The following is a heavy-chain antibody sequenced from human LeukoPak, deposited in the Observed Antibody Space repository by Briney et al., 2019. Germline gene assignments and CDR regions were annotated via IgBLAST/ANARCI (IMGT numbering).Heavy chain of an antibody. CDR3: ARGRVTGTRIYFDY. CDR1: GGSFSGYY. V-gene: IGHV4-34*01. D-gene: IGHD1-7*01. J-gene: IGHJ4*02. CDR2: INHSGST. Sequence: SETLSLTCAVYGGSFSGYYWSWIRQPPGKGLEWIGEINHSGSTNYNPSLKSRVTISVDTSKSQFSLKQSSVTAADTAVYYCARGRVTGTRIYFDYWGQGTLVTVSS.